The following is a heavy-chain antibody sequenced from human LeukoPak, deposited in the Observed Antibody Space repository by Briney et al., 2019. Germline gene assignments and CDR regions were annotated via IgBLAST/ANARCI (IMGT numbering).Heavy chain of an antibody. CDR1: GFTFSSYG. V-gene: IGHV3-30*02. Sequence: PGGSLRLSCAASGFTFSSYGMYWVRQAPGKGLEWVAFTRYDGSNKYYADSVKGRFTISRDNSKNTLYLKMNSLRAEDTAVYYCARGTVGIDYWGQGTLVTVSS. J-gene: IGHJ4*02. CDR3: ARGTVGIDY. D-gene: IGHD4-23*01. CDR2: TRYDGSNK.